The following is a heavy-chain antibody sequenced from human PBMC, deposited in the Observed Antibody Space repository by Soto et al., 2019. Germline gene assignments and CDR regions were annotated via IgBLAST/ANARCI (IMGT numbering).Heavy chain of an antibody. Sequence: ASVKVSCKASGYTFTDYYMHWVRQAPGQGLEWMGWMNPNSGNTGYAQKFQGRVTMTRNTSISTAYMELSSLRSEDTAVYYCARRVLVYYYYYMDVWGKGTTVTVSS. D-gene: IGHD2-8*02. CDR1: GYTFTDYY. J-gene: IGHJ6*03. V-gene: IGHV1-8*02. CDR2: MNPNSGNT. CDR3: ARRVLVYYYYYMDV.